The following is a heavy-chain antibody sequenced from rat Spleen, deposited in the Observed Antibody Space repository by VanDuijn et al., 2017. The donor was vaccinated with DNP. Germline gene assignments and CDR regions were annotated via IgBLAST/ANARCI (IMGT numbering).Heavy chain of an antibody. CDR1: SYSITSNY. Sequence: EVQLQESGPGLVKPSQSLSLTCSVTSYSITSNYWGWIRKFPGNKMEWMAYISYSGITGYNPSLKSRISITRDTSKNQFFLQLNSVTTEDTATYYCARWGLGVGFAYWGQGVMVTVSS. J-gene: IGHJ2*01. V-gene: IGHV3-1*01. CDR2: ISYSGIT. D-gene: IGHD4-3*01. CDR3: ARWGLGVGFAY.